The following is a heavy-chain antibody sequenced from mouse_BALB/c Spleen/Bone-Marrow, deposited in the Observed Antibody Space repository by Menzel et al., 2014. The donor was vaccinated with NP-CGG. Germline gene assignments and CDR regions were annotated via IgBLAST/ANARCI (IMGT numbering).Heavy chain of an antibody. J-gene: IGHJ2*01. CDR3: ARDKGRVFFDY. Sequence: DVQLVESGGGLVQPGGSLRLSCATSGFTFTDYYMNWVRQPPGEALEWLGFIRNKANGYTTEYSASVKSRFTISRDNSQNILYLQMNSLRVDDSATYYCARDKGRVFFDYWGQGTPLTVSS. CDR1: GFTFTDYY. V-gene: IGHV7-3*02. CDR2: IRNKANGYTT.